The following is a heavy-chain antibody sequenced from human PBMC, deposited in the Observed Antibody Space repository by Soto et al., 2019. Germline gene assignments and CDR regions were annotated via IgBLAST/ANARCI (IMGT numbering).Heavy chain of an antibody. D-gene: IGHD5-18*01. J-gene: IGHJ6*02. V-gene: IGHV3-21*01. CDR2: ISSSSSYI. CDR1: GFTFSSYS. Sequence: EVQLVESGGGLVKPGGSLRLSCAASGFTFSSYSMNWVRQAPGKGLEWVSSISSSSSYIYYADSVKGRFTISRDNAKNXXYLQMNSLRAEDTAVYYCARGWSSYGTYYYYGMDVWGQGTTVTVSS. CDR3: ARGWSSYGTYYYYGMDV.